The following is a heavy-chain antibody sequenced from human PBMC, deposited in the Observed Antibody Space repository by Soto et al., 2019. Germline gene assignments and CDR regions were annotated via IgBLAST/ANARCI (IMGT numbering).Heavy chain of an antibody. J-gene: IGHJ4*02. V-gene: IGHV4-31*03. Sequence: QVQLQESGPGLVKPSQTLSLPCSVSGGYISSGGNYWSWIRQHPGKGLEWIGFIYYTGHTKYNAALKSRVNISVAMSQNQVSLTLTSVTAADTAVYYCAREDINESFFDSWGPGILVTVSS. CDR1: GGYISSGGNY. CDR3: AREDINESFFDS. D-gene: IGHD2-8*01. CDR2: IYYTGHT.